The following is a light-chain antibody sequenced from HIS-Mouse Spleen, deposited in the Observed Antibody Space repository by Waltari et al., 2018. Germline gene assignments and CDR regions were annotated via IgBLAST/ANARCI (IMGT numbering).Light chain of an antibody. V-gene: IGLV2-23*01. Sequence: QSALTQPASVSGSPGQSITISCTGPSRDVGNYNLVSWYQQHPGKAPKLIIYEGSKRPSGVSNRFSGSKSGNTASLTISGLQAEDEADYYCCSYAGSSTWVFGGGTKLTVL. CDR1: SRDVGNYNL. CDR2: EGS. CDR3: CSYAGSSTWV. J-gene: IGLJ3*02.